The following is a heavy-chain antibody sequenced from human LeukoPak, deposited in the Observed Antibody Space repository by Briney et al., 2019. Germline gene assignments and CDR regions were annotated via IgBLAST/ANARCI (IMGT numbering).Heavy chain of an antibody. CDR1: GFTSSGHG. Sequence: GGSLRLSCAASGFTSSGHGMHWVRQAPGQGLEWVAVMSYDGSNNYYADSVKGRFTISRDNSKNTLSLQMDSLRREDTAMYYCAKGGSGTTKGAFDIWGQGTMVTVS. CDR2: MSYDGSNN. J-gene: IGHJ3*02. D-gene: IGHD1-1*01. CDR3: AKGGSGTTKGAFDI. V-gene: IGHV3-30*18.